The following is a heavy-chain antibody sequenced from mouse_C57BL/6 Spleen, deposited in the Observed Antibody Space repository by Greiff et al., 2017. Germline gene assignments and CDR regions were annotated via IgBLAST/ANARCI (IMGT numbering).Heavy chain of an antibody. CDR1: GYTFTDYE. D-gene: IGHD4-1*01. V-gene: IGHV1-15*01. CDR3: TRGDWDVGY. CDR2: INPETGGT. J-gene: IGHJ2*01. Sequence: VQLVESGAELVRPGASVTLSCKASGYTFTDYEMHWVKQTPVHGLEWIGAINPETGGTAYNQKFKGKAILTADKSSSTAYMELRSLTSEDSAVYYCTRGDWDVGYWGQGTTLTVSS.